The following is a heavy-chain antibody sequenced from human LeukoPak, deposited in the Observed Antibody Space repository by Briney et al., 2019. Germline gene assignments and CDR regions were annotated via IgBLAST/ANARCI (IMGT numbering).Heavy chain of an antibody. CDR2: MNPKRGDT. J-gene: IGHJ4*02. CDR1: GYTFTDYY. V-gene: IGHV1-2*02. Sequence: GASVKVSCKASGYTFTDYYIHWVRQAPGQGLEWMAWMNPKRGDTSYAQKFQGRVTMTRDTSISTAYMELSRLRFDDTAVYYCAKPFGFLEWLYGGYFDSWGQGTLVTVSS. CDR3: AKPFGFLEWLYGGYFDS. D-gene: IGHD3-3*01.